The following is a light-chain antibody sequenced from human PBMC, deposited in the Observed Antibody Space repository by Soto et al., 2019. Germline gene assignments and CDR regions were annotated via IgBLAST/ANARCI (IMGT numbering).Light chain of an antibody. CDR2: DAS. V-gene: IGKV3-11*01. CDR3: HQRSSWPLT. J-gene: IGKJ4*01. Sequence: IVFTLSPATVSLYTGERATLSCRASQSISSYLSWYQQKPGQAPSLLMSDASNRATGIPARFSGSGSGTDFTLTISSLEPEDFAVYFCHQRSSWPLTFGGGTKV. CDR1: QSISSY.